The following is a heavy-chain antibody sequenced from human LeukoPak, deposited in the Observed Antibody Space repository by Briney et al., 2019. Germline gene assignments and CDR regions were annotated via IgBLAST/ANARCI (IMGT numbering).Heavy chain of an antibody. J-gene: IGHJ4*02. V-gene: IGHV1-2*06. D-gene: IGHD1-26*01. CDR1: GYTFTGYY. CDR3: ARDHSSGVGATT. Sequence: ASVKVSCKASGYTFTGYYMHWVRQAPGQGLEWMGRINPNSGGTNYTQKFQGRVTMTRDTSISTAYMELSRLRSDDTAVYYCARDHSSGVGATTWGQGTLVTVSS. CDR2: INPNSGGT.